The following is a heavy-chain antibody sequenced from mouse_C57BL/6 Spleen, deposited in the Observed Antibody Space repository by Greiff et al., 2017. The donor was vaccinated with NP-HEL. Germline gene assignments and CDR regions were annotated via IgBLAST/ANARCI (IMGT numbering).Heavy chain of an antibody. CDR2: IWGVGST. CDR1: GFSLTCYG. J-gene: IGHJ4*01. CDR3: ARTNYYGSSNYAMDY. Sequence: VMLVESGPGLVAPSQSLSITCTVPGFSLTCYGVDWVRQSPGKGLEWLGAIWGVGSTNYNPAHKSRLSISKDNSKSQVFLKMNSLQTDDTAMYYCARTNYYGSSNYAMDYWGQGTSVTVSS. V-gene: IGHV2-6*01. D-gene: IGHD1-1*01.